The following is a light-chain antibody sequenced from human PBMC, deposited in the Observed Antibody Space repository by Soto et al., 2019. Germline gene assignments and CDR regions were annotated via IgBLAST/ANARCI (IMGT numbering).Light chain of an antibody. CDR2: EVN. Sequence: SLLTQPAPVSGSPGQSITISCTGTSSDVGSYNLISWYQQYPDKAPKLMIYEVNKRPSGVSNRFSGSKSGNTASLTISGLQAEDEADYYCCSYAGSSTFYVFGSGTKVTVL. CDR1: SSDVGSYNL. J-gene: IGLJ1*01. CDR3: CSYAGSSTFYV. V-gene: IGLV2-23*02.